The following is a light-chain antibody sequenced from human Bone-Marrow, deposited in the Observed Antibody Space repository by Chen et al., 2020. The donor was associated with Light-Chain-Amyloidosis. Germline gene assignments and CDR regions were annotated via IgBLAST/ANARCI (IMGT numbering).Light chain of an antibody. Sequence: NFMLTQPHSVSEPPGKTVIISCTRSSGSIATNYVQWYQQRPGSSPTTVIYEDDQRPSGVPDRFSGSIDRSSNSASLTVSGLKTEDEADYYCQSYQGSSQGVFGGGTKLTVL. CDR1: SGSIATNY. V-gene: IGLV6-57*01. CDR3: QSYQGSSQGV. CDR2: EDD. J-gene: IGLJ3*02.